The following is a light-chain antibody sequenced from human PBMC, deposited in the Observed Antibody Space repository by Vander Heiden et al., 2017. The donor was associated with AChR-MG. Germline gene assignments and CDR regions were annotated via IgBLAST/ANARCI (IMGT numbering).Light chain of an antibody. CDR2: DAS. CDR3: QQYNNGHPGSFT. J-gene: IGKJ3*01. V-gene: IGKV3-15*01. CDR1: QSVNSN. Sequence: EIVMTQSPATLSVSPGERATLSCRASQSVNSNLAWYQQRPGQAPRLLIYDASTRATGIPARFSGSGSGTEFTLTISSLQSEDFAIYYCQQYNNGHPGSFTFGHGTKVDIK.